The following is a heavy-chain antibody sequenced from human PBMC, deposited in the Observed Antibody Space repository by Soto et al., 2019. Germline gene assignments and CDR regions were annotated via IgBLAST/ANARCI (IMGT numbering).Heavy chain of an antibody. CDR2: IYYSGST. J-gene: IGHJ5*02. V-gene: IGHV4-39*01. CDR1: GGSIRSSSCY. D-gene: IGHD2-2*01. CDR3: ARRPKDYCSSTSCSEVFWFDP. Sequence: SETLSLTCTVSGGSIRSSSCYWGWIRQPPGKGLEWIGSIYYSGSTYYNPSLKSRVTISVDTSKNQFSLKLSSVTAADTAVYYCARRPKDYCSSTSCSEVFWFDPWGQGTLVTVSS.